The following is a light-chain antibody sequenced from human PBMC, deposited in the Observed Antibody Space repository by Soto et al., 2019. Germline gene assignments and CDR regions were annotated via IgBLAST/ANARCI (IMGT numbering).Light chain of an antibody. Sequence: QSVLTQPASVSGSPGQSITISCTGTSSDVGGYNYVSWYQQDPGKAPKLMIYEVSNRPSGVSNRFSGSKSGNTASLTISGLQAEDEADYYCGSYTTSSTLVFGGGTKLTVL. J-gene: IGLJ2*01. V-gene: IGLV2-14*01. CDR1: SSDVGGYNY. CDR2: EVS. CDR3: GSYTTSSTLV.